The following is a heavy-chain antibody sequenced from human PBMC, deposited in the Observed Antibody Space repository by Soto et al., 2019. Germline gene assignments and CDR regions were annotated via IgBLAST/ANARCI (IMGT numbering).Heavy chain of an antibody. CDR2: IKSKSDGGTA. D-gene: IGHD2-21*02. Sequence: GGSLRLSCAVSDFTVTDARVNWVRQAPGKGLEWVGRIKSKSDGGTADYAAPVKGRFTISRDDSKNMLYLEMNNLKTDDTAVYHCTTRIVTAAGGGSRLGKKFEYWGQGTLVTVSS. V-gene: IGHV3-15*07. CDR1: DFTVTDAR. J-gene: IGHJ4*02. CDR3: TTRIVTAAGGGSRLGKKFEY.